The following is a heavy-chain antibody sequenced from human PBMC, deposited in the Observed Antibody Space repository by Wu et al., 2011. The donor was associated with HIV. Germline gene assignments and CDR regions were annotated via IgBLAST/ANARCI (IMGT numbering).Heavy chain of an antibody. Sequence: QVQLQESGPGLVKPSETLSLTCTVSGGSISSHYWSWIRQPPGKGLEWIGCIYYIGSTFYNPSLKSRLTISVDTSKNQFSLKLSPVTAADTAVYYCGRDRGYDSSGYYFDGMDVWGQGTTVTVSS. V-gene: IGHV4-59*11. CDR3: GRDRGYDSSGYYFDGMDV. CDR2: IYYIGST. D-gene: IGHD3-22*01. CDR1: GGSISSHY. J-gene: IGHJ6*02.